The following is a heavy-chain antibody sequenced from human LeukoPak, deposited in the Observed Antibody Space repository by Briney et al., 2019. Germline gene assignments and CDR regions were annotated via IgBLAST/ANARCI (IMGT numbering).Heavy chain of an antibody. D-gene: IGHD2-2*01. CDR3: AKDYCSSTTCGGYFDL. CDR2: ISWNSGSI. V-gene: IGHV3-9*01. CDR1: GFTFDDYA. J-gene: IGHJ2*01. Sequence: GGSLRLSCAASGFTFDDYAMHWVRQAPGKGLEWVSGISWNSGSIVYADSVKGRFIMSRDNAKNALYLQMNSLRAEDTALYPCAKDYCSSTTCGGYFDLWGRGTLVTVPS.